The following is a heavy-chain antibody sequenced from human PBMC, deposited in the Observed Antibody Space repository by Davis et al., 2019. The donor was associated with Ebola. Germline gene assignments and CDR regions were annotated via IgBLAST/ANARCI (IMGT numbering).Heavy chain of an antibody. V-gene: IGHV4-34*01. CDR2: INHSGST. CDR1: GGSFSGYY. J-gene: IGHJ6*02. CDR3: ARYLGYGMDV. Sequence: SETLSLTCAVYGGSFSGYYWSWIRQPPGKGLEWIGEINHSGSTNYNPSLKSRVTISVDTSKNQFSLKLSSVTAADTAVYYCARYLGYGMDVWGQGATVTVSS.